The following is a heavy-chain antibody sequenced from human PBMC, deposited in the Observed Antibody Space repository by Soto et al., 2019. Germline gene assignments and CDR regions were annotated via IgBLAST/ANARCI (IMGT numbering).Heavy chain of an antibody. V-gene: IGHV1-69*06. CDR1: GGTFSSYA. Sequence: QVQLVQSGAEVKKPGSSVKVSCKAAGGTFSSYAISWVRQAPGQGLEWMGGIIPIFGTANYAQKFQGRVTITADNYTSTAYMELSSLRSQDTAVYYCASSIVVPAAMGYYGMDVWGQGTTVTVSS. D-gene: IGHD2-2*01. CDR2: IIPIFGTA. CDR3: ASSIVVPAAMGYYGMDV. J-gene: IGHJ6*02.